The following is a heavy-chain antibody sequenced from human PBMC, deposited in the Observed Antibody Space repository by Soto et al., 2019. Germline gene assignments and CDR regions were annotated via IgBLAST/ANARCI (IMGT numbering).Heavy chain of an antibody. V-gene: IGHV4-30-4*01. CDR3: ARVRVYYGDYVSWFDP. CDR2: IYYSGST. J-gene: IGHJ5*02. CDR1: GGSISSGDYY. Sequence: QVQLQESGPGLVKPSQTLSLTCTVSGGSISSGDYYWSWIRQPPGKGLEWIGYIYYSGSTYYNPSLKSRVTISVDTSKNXXXLXLXXVTAADTAVYYCARVRVYYGDYVSWFDPWGQGTLVTVSS. D-gene: IGHD4-17*01.